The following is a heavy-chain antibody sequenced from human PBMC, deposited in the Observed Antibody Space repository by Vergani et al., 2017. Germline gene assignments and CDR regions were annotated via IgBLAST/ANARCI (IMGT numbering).Heavy chain of an antibody. Sequence: EVQLVQSGAEVKKPGASLKISCKGSGYSFTSYWIGWVRQMPGKGLEWMGIIYPGDSDTRYSPSFQGQVTISADKSISTAYLQWSSLKASDTAMYYCARRGGTSIAAADHYYYYGMDVWGQGTTVTVSS. J-gene: IGHJ6*02. D-gene: IGHD6-13*01. CDR2: IYPGDSDT. V-gene: IGHV5-51*01. CDR3: ARRGGTSIAAADHYYYYGMDV. CDR1: GYSFTSYW.